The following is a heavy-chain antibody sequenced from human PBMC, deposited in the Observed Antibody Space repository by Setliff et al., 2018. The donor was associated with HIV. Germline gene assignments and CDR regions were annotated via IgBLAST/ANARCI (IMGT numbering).Heavy chain of an antibody. V-gene: IGHV3-11*04. J-gene: IGHJ6*02. CDR1: GFTFSDYY. CDR3: ANGRHQLPTHKQSYYYCDMDV. D-gene: IGHD2-2*01. Sequence: GGSLRLSCAASGFTFSDYYLNWFRLAPGKGLEWISHITNTGSSTNYADSVKGRFTISRDNAKYSLYLQMNTLRVEDTAVYFCANGRHQLPTHKQSYYYCDMDVWGQGTTVTVSS. CDR2: ITNTGSST.